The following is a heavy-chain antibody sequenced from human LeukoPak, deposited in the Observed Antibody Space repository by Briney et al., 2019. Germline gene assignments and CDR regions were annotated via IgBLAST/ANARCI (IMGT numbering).Heavy chain of an antibody. V-gene: IGHV3-7*01. J-gene: IGHJ5*01. Sequence: PGGSLRLSCAASGFTFSRYWMSWVRQAPGKGLEWVANIKQDGSEKWYVDSVKGRFTISRDNAKNSLYLQVNGLRVEDTAVYYCAREFRSGYNSRWFDYWGQGTLVTVSS. CDR2: IKQDGSEK. CDR1: GFTFSRYW. D-gene: IGHD6-19*01. CDR3: AREFRSGYNSRWFDY.